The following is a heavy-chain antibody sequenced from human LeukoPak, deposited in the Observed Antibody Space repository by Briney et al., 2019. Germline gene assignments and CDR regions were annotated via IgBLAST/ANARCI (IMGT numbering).Heavy chain of an antibody. CDR3: AKLIAARGPGDY. CDR2: ISASGDST. V-gene: IGHV3-23*01. D-gene: IGHD6-6*01. J-gene: IGHJ4*02. CDR1: GFTFSSYA. Sequence: GGSLRLSCAASGFTFSSYAMSWVRQAPGKGLEWVSVISASGDSTYYADSVKGQFTISRDNSKNTLYLQMNSLRAEDTAIYYCAKLIAARGPGDYWGQGTLVTVSS.